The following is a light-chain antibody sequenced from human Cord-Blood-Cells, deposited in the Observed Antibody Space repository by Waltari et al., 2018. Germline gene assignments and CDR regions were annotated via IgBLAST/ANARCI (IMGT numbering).Light chain of an antibody. CDR3: QQYYSTPT. CDR1: QSVLYSSNNKNY. CDR2: WAS. Sequence: DIVMTQSLDSLAVSLGERGTINCKSSQSVLYSSNNKNYLAWYQQKPGQPPKLLIYWASTRESGVPDRFSGSGSGTDFTLTISSLQAEDVAVYYCQQYYSTPTFGQGTKVEIK. J-gene: IGKJ1*01. V-gene: IGKV4-1*01.